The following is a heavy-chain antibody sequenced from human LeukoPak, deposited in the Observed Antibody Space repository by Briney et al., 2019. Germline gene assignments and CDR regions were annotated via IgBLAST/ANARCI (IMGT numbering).Heavy chain of an antibody. J-gene: IGHJ4*02. Sequence: NPGGSLRLSCAASGFTFSDAWMTWVRQAPGKGLEWVGRIKSKTDGGTTDYAAPVKGRFTISRDGSKNTLYLQMNSLKTEDTAVYYCTTDYSVAAGDYWGQGTLVTVSS. CDR1: GFTFSDAW. CDR2: IKSKTDGGTT. D-gene: IGHD2-15*01. CDR3: TTDYSVAAGDY. V-gene: IGHV3-15*01.